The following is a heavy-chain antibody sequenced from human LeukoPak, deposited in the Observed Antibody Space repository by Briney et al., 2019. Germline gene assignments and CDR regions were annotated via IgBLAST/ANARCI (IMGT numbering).Heavy chain of an antibody. CDR1: GFTFSSYW. CDR3: ARAVDVADY. CDR2: IKQDGSQK. D-gene: IGHD3-16*01. Sequence: GGSLRVSCAASGFTFSSYWMTWVRQAPGKGLEWVANIKQDGSQKFYLDSVKGRFTISRDNAKNSVYLQMNSLRVEDTAVYYCARAVDVADYWGQGTLVTVSS. V-gene: IGHV3-7*01. J-gene: IGHJ4*02.